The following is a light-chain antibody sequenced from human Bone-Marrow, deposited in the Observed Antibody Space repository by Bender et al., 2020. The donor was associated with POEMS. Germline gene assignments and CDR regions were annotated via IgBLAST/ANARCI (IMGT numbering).Light chain of an antibody. CDR3: CSYAGNRNV. CDR2: EVN. CDR1: RSDVGNYDL. Sequence: QSALTQPASVSGSPGQSITISCTGTRSDVGNYDLVSWYQQHPGKAPKLILYEVNKRPSGVSDRFSGSKSGSTASLTISGLQAEDEADYYCCSYAGNRNVFGTGTKVTVL. J-gene: IGLJ1*01. V-gene: IGLV2-23*02.